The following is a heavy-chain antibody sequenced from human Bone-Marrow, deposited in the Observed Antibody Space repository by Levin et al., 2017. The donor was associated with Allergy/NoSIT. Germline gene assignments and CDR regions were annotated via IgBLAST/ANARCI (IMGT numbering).Heavy chain of an antibody. CDR2: ISSSSSYT. J-gene: IGHJ3*02. CDR3: ARKGLPPVYAFDI. Sequence: KLGESLKISCAASGFTFSDYYMSWIRQAPGKGLEWVSYISSSSSYTNYADSVKGRFTISRDNAKNSLYLQMNSLRAEDTAVYYCARKGLPPVYAFDIWGQGTMVTVSS. CDR1: GFTFSDYY. V-gene: IGHV3-11*03.